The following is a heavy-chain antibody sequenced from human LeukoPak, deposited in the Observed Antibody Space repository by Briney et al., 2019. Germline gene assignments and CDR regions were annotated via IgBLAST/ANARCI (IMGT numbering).Heavy chain of an antibody. J-gene: IGHJ4*02. D-gene: IGHD3-10*01. CDR1: GGSFSGYY. CDR3: ARGRMVRGVLIEKSAIQHDY. Sequence: PSETLSLTCAVYGGSFSGYYWSWIRQPPGKGLEWIGEINHSGSTNYNPSLKSRVTISVDTSKHKFSLKLSSVTAAATAVYYCARGRMVRGVLIEKSAIQHDYWGQGTLVTVSS. CDR2: INHSGST. V-gene: IGHV4-34*01.